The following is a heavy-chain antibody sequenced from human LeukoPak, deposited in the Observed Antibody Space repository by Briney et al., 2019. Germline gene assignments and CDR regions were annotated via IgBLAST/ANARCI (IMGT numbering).Heavy chain of an antibody. V-gene: IGHV1-18*01. Sequence: GESLKISCKGSGYTFTSYGISWVRPAPGQGLEWMGWISAYNGNTNYAQKLQGRVTMTTDTSTSTAYMELRSLRSDDTAVYYCAREYSGYEWADLDYWGQGTLVTVSS. J-gene: IGHJ4*02. D-gene: IGHD5-12*01. CDR1: GYTFTSYG. CDR3: AREYSGYEWADLDY. CDR2: ISAYNGNT.